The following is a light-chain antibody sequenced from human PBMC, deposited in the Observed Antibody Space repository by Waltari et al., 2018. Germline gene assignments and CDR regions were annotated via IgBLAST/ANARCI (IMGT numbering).Light chain of an antibody. CDR2: RAS. Sequence: DIQMTQSPSSLSASVGDTVTITCQASQGIGNNLNWYQQKPGKAPKLLIFRASTLQTGIPSRFSGSGSGREVMITIRSLQPEDFATYYCQQAYSSRALTFGGGTKVEIK. V-gene: IGKV1-NL1*01. J-gene: IGKJ4*01. CDR1: QGIGNN. CDR3: QQAYSSRALT.